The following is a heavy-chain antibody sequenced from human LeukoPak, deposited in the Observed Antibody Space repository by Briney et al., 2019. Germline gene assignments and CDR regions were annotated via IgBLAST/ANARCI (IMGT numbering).Heavy chain of an antibody. V-gene: IGHV1-18*01. J-gene: IGHJ6*02. CDR1: GYTFTSYG. CDR3: ARDRTESYYYYYGMDV. Sequence: AASVKVSCKASGYTFTSYGISWVRQAPGQGLEWLGWISAYNGNTNYAQKLQGRVTMTTDTSTSTAYMELRSLRSDDTAVYYCARDRTESYYYYYGMDVWGQGTTVTVSS. CDR2: ISAYNGNT. D-gene: IGHD3-10*01.